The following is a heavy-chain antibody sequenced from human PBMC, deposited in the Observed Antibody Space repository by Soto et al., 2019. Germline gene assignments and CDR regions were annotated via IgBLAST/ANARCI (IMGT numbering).Heavy chain of an antibody. V-gene: IGHV1-8*01. CDR1: GYTFTSYD. D-gene: IGHD3-3*01. Sequence: GASVKVSCKASGYTFTSYDINWVRQATGQGLEWMGWMNPNSGNTGYAQKFQGRVTMTRNTSISTAYMELSSLRSEDTAVYYCARGSYYDFWSGYQSYAFDIWGQGTMVTVSS. J-gene: IGHJ3*02. CDR3: ARGSYYDFWSGYQSYAFDI. CDR2: MNPNSGNT.